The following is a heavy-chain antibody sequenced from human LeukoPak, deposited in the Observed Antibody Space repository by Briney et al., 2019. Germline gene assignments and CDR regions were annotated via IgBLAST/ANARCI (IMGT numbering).Heavy chain of an antibody. CDR1: GGTFSSYA. J-gene: IGHJ5*02. D-gene: IGHD1-20*01. CDR3: ARVGHNWNDVNWFDP. V-gene: IGHV1-69*05. CDR2: IIPIFGTA. Sequence: VASVKVSCKASGGTFSSYAISWVRQAPGRGLEWMGGIIPIFGTANYAQKFQGRVTITTDESTSTAYMELSSLRSEDTAVYYCARVGHNWNDVNWFDPWGQGTLVTVSS.